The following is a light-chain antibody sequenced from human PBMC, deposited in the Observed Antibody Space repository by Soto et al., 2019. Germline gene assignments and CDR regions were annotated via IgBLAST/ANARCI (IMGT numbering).Light chain of an antibody. Sequence: QSVLTQPPSVSAATGQKVTISCSGSSSNIGNNYVSWYQQLPGTAPKLLLYDNNKRPSGIPDRFSGSKSGTSATLGITGLQTGDEADYYCGTWDSSLSAVVFGGGTKLTVL. V-gene: IGLV1-51*01. J-gene: IGLJ2*01. CDR3: GTWDSSLSAVV. CDR1: SSNIGNNY. CDR2: DNN.